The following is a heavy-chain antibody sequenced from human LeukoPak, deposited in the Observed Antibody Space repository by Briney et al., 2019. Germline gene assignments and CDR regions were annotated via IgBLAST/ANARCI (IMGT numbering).Heavy chain of an antibody. Sequence: AAVKVSCKASGYTFTSYGISWVRQGPGQGLEWMGWISAYNGNTNYAQKLQGRVTMTTDTSTSTAYMELRSLRSDDTAVYYGARDMGHNSGYYQGHFVYWGQGTLVTVSS. CDR2: ISAYNGNT. CDR3: ARDMGHNSGYYQGHFVY. D-gene: IGHD3-22*01. V-gene: IGHV1-18*01. CDR1: GYTFTSYG. J-gene: IGHJ4*02.